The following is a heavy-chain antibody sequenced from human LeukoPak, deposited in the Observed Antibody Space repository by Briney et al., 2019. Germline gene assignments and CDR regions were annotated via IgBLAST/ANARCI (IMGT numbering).Heavy chain of an antibody. CDR1: GYTFTGYY. D-gene: IGHD3-3*01. V-gene: IGHV1-2*02. J-gene: IGHJ3*02. Sequence: GASVKVSCKASGYTFTGYYMHWVRQAPGQGLEWMGWINPNSGGTNYAQKLQGRVTMTTDTSTSTAYMELRSLRSDDTAVYYCARGITIFGVVPNAFDIWGQGTMVTVSS. CDR3: ARGITIFGVVPNAFDI. CDR2: INPNSGGT.